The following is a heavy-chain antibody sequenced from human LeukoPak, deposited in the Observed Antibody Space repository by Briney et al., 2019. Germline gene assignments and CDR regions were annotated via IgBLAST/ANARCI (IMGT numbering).Heavy chain of an antibody. CDR2: ISYDGSNK. CDR3: GGDYDFWSDNVNRNMDV. Sequence: PGRSLRLSCAASGFTFSSYGMHWVRQAPGKGLEWVAVISYDGSNKYYADSVKGRFTISRDNSKNTLYLQMNSLRAEDTAVYYCGGDYDFWSDNVNRNMDVWGKGTTVTVSS. J-gene: IGHJ6*03. D-gene: IGHD3-3*01. CDR1: GFTFSSYG. V-gene: IGHV3-30*03.